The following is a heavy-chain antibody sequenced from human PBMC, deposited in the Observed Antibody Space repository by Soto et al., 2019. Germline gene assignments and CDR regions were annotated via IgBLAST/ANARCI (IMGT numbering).Heavy chain of an antibody. CDR2: ISYDGSNK. CDR1: GFTFSSYG. J-gene: IGHJ6*02. CDR3: AKDFSWSGYYNAGMDV. V-gene: IGHV3-30*18. D-gene: IGHD3-3*01. Sequence: QVQLVESGGGVVQPGRSLRLSCAASGFTFSSYGMHWVRQAPGKGLEWVAVISYDGSNKYYADSVKGRFTISRDNSKNTLYLQMNSLRAEDTAVYYCAKDFSWSGYYNAGMDVWGQGTTVTVSS.